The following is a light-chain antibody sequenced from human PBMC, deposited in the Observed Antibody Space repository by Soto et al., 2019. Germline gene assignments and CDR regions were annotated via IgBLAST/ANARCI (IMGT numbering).Light chain of an antibody. CDR1: QSVRPW. CDR2: KTS. V-gene: IGKV1-5*03. Sequence: DIQMTQSPSTLGASVGDTVTISCRASQSVRPWLAWYQQKPGKAPKLLIYKTSRLQSGVPSRFSGSGSGTDFTLKISSLQPADFAIYYCQQYNSSGLTFGGGTTVDIK. CDR3: QQYNSSGLT. J-gene: IGKJ4*01.